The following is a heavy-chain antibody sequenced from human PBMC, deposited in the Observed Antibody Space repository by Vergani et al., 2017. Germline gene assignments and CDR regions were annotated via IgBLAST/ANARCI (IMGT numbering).Heavy chain of an antibody. J-gene: IGHJ3*02. CDR3: ARPRLKSIAARHDAFDI. CDR1: GGSISSSSYY. D-gene: IGHD6-6*01. CDR2: IYYSGST. Sequence: QLQLQESGPGLVKPSETLSLTCTVSGGSISSSSYYWGWIRQPPGKGLEWIGSIYYSGSTYYNPSLKSRVTISADTSKNQFSLKLSSVTAADTAVYYCARPRLKSIAARHDAFDIWGQGTMVTVSS. V-gene: IGHV4-39*01.